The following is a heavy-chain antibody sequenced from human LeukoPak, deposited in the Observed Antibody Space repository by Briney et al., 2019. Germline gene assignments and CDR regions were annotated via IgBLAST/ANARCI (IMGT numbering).Heavy chain of an antibody. CDR2: INPSGGST. CDR3: ARQGNYDFWSGYLGYFDY. CDR1: GYTFTSYY. J-gene: IGHJ4*02. V-gene: IGHV1-46*03. D-gene: IGHD3-3*01. Sequence: ASVKVSCKASGYTFTSYYMHWVRQAPGQGLEWMGIINPSGGSTSYAQKFQGRATMTRDTSTSTVYMELSSLRSEDTAVYYCARQGNYDFWSGYLGYFDYWGQGTLVTVSS.